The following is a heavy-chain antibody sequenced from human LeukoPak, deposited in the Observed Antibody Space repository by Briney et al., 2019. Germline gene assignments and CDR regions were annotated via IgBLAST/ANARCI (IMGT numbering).Heavy chain of an antibody. Sequence: PSETLSLTCTVSGGSISSYYWSWIRQPPGKGLEWIGYIYYSGSTNYNPSLKGRVTISVDTSKNQFSLKLSSVTAADTAVYYCARHRYYYDGSGYYYQPWGQGTLVTVSS. CDR3: ARHRYYYDGSGYYYQP. CDR2: IYYSGST. CDR1: GGSISSYY. D-gene: IGHD3-22*01. V-gene: IGHV4-59*01. J-gene: IGHJ5*02.